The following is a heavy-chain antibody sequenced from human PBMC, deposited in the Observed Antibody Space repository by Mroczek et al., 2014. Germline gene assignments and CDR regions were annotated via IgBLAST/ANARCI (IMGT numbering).Heavy chain of an antibody. CDR3: ARGTYYYDSSGYYESDYFDY. Sequence: QVQLQQSGGGLVKPGGSLRLSCAASGFTFSDYYMSWIRQAPGKGLEWVSYISSSGSTIYYADSVKGRFTISRDNAKNSLYLQMNSLRAEDTAVYYCARGTYYYDSSGYYESDYFDYWGQGTLVHRLL. CDR1: GFTFSDYY. D-gene: IGHD3-22*01. CDR2: ISSSGSTI. V-gene: IGHV3-11*01. J-gene: IGHJ4*02.